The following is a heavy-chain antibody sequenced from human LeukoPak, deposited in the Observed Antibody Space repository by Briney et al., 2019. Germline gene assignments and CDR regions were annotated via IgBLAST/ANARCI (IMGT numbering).Heavy chain of an antibody. CDR3: AKDLPAYCGGDCYPDAFDI. Sequence: GGSLRLSCAVSAITLSNYGMSWVRQAPGKGLEWVAGINDSGGRTNYADSVKGRFTISRDNPKNTLYLQMNSLRAEDTAVYYCAKDLPAYCGGDCYPDAFDIWGQGTMVTVSS. CDR1: AITLSNYG. V-gene: IGHV3-23*01. CDR2: INDSGGRT. J-gene: IGHJ3*02. D-gene: IGHD2-21*02.